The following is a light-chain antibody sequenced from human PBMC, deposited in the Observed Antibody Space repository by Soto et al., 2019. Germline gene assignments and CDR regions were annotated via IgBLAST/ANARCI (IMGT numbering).Light chain of an antibody. CDR3: MQTLHTLYT. CDR1: QSLLHCNCYNY. V-gene: IGKV2-28*01. J-gene: IGKJ2*01. CDR2: LGS. Sequence: EIVMPQSPLSLPVTPGEPASISCRSSQSLLHCNCYNYLHWYLQKPGQSPQLLIYLGSNRASGVPDRFSGSGSGTDFTLKISRVEAEDGGVYYCMQTLHTLYTVGQGTKREIK.